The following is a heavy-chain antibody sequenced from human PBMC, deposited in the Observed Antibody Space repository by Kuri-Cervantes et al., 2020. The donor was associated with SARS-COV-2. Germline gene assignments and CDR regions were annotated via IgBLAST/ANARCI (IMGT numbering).Heavy chain of an antibody. V-gene: IGHV1-2*02. D-gene: IGHD6-13*01. CDR1: GYTFTGYY. CDR2: INPNSGGT. J-gene: IGHJ5*02. Sequence: ASVKVSCKASGYTFTGYYMRWVRQAPGQGLEWMGWINPNSGGTNYAQKFQGRVTMTRDTSISTAYMELSRLRSDDTAVYYCARDGSSSWFNWFDPWGQGTLVTVSS. CDR3: ARDGSSSWFNWFDP.